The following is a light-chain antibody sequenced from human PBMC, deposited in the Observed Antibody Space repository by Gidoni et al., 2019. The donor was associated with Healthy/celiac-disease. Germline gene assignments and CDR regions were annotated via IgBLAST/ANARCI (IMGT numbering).Light chain of an antibody. CDR2: GAS. CDR3: QQYNNWPRT. CDR1: QSVSSN. Sequence: LVMTQSPATLSVSPGERATLSCRASQSVSSNLAWYQQKPGQAPRLLIYGASTRATGIPARFSGSGSGTEFTLTISSLQSEDFAVYYCQQYNNWPRTFGQXTKVEIK. J-gene: IGKJ1*01. V-gene: IGKV3-15*01.